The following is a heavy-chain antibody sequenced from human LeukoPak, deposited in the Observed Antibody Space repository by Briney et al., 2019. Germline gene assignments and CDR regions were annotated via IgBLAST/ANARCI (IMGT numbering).Heavy chain of an antibody. V-gene: IGHV3-21*01. J-gene: IGHJ4*02. CDR1: GFTFSSYT. D-gene: IGHD3-22*01. CDR2: ISSSSSYI. CDR3: ARHVVAVGFDY. Sequence: PGGSLRLSCAASGFTFSSYTMNWVRQAPGKGLWWVSSISSSSSYIYYADSVMGRFTISRDNANNSLYLQMNSLRAEDTAVYYCARHVVAVGFDYWGQGTLVTVSS.